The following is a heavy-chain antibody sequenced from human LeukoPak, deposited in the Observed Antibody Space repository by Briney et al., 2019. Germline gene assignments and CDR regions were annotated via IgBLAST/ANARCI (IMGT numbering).Heavy chain of an antibody. CDR1: GFTFSSYG. Sequence: GGSLRLSCAASGFTFSSYGMHWVRQAPGQGLEWISYISLRGSPVYYADSVRGRLTISRDNAKSSLSLQMNSLRDDDTALYYCTRGPYYGDYWGRGTLVTVSS. CDR3: TRGPYYGDY. CDR2: ISLRGSPV. D-gene: IGHD3-16*01. J-gene: IGHJ4*02. V-gene: IGHV3-48*02.